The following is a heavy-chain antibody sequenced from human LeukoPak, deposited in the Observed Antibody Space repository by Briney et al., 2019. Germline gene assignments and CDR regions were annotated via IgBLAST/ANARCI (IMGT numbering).Heavy chain of an antibody. V-gene: IGHV3-21*01. CDR1: GFTFSSYS. CDR2: ISSSSSYI. Sequence: GGSLRLSPAAPGFTFSSYSMNWVRQAPGKGLECVSSISSSSSYIYYADSVKGRFTISRDNAKNSLYLQMNSLRAEDTAVYYCARDWPTIAAAGTIPEYFQHWGQGTLVTVSS. D-gene: IGHD6-13*01. CDR3: ARDWPTIAAAGTIPEYFQH. J-gene: IGHJ1*01.